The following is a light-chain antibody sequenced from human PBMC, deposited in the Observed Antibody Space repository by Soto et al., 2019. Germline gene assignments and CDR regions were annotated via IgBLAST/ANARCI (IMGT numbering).Light chain of an antibody. CDR3: YQYNNWHTST. V-gene: IGKV3-15*01. Sequence: EIVKTQSPANLSASPGESCTLSCRAIQSVNQNVSWYQQKPGQAPRLLIYGARSRATGVPDRFCRSGTCTDYTLTISSLKDEDFGVYFCYQYNNWHTSTFGRGTRLEIK. J-gene: IGKJ5*01. CDR2: GAR. CDR1: QSVNQN.